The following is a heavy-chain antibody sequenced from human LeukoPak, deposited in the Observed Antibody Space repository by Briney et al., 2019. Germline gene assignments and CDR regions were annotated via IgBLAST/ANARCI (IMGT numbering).Heavy chain of an antibody. Sequence: GGSLRLSCAASGFTFSDYYMSWIRQAPGKGLEWVSYISSSGSTIYYADSVKGRFTISRDNAKNSLYLQMNSLRAEDTAVYYCAGICGGDCLYYFNMDVWGKGTTVTVSS. CDR1: GFTFSDYY. CDR2: ISSSGSTI. V-gene: IGHV3-11*01. D-gene: IGHD2-21*02. J-gene: IGHJ6*03. CDR3: AGICGGDCLYYFNMDV.